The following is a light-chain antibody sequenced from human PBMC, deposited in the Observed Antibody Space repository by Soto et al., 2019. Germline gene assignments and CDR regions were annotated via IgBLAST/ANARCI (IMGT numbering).Light chain of an antibody. J-gene: IGKJ5*01. Sequence: EIVLTQSPATLSLSPGERATLSCRASQSVSSYLAWYQQKLGQAPRLLIYDASNRATGIPARFSGSGSGTDFTLTISSLDPEDFAVYYCQQRSNWPPPITFGQGTRLEIK. CDR1: QSVSSY. V-gene: IGKV3-11*01. CDR2: DAS. CDR3: QQRSNWPPPIT.